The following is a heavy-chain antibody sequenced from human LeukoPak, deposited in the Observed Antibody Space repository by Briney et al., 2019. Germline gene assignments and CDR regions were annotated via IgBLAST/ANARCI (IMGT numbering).Heavy chain of an antibody. CDR2: VYHSGNT. J-gene: IGHJ5*01. CDR1: GDSIRNYY. D-gene: IGHD3-10*01. Sequence: PSVTLSLTCTVSGDSIRNYYWNWIRQPPGKGLEWIGYVYHSGNTNYNPSLKSRLTMSIDTSTNQFSLKLSSVTTADTAVYYCARATYGSGSYYVVNFDSWGQGNLVTVSS. V-gene: IGHV4-59*01. CDR3: ARATYGSGSYYVVNFDS.